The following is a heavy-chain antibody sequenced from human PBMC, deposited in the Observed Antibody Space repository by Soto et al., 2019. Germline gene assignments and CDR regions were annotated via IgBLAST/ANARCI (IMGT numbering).Heavy chain of an antibody. CDR3: TTDLKYYGSGSYYAFDI. D-gene: IGHD3-10*01. CDR1: GFTFSNAW. CDR2: IKSKTDGGTT. V-gene: IGHV3-15*01. J-gene: IGHJ3*02. Sequence: GGSLRLSXAASGFTFSNAWMSWVRQAPGKGLEWVGRIKSKTDGGTTDYAAPVKGRFTISRDDSKNTLYLQMNSLKTEDTAVYYCTTDLKYYGSGSYYAFDIWGQGTMVTVSS.